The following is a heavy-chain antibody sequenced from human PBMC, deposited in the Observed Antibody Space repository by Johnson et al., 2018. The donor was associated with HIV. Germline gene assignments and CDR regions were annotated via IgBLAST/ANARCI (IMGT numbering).Heavy chain of an antibody. V-gene: IGHV3-13*01. CDR1: GFTLSRYD. CDR3: ARDGGFVGAFDI. CDR2: IGTAGDT. Sequence: VQLVESGGGLVQPGGSLRLSCAASGFTLSRYDMHWVRQATGKGLEWVSAIGTAGDTYYPGSVKGRFTISRENAKNSLYLQMNRLRAGDTAVYYCARDGGFVGAFDIWGQGTMVIVSS. D-gene: IGHD3-16*01. J-gene: IGHJ3*02.